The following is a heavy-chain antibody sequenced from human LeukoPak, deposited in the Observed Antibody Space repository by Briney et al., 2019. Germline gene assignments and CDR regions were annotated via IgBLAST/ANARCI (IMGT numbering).Heavy chain of an antibody. D-gene: IGHD6-19*01. J-gene: IGHJ3*02. CDR1: GFSFSSYE. Sequence: HTGGPLRLSCAASGFSFSSYEMNWVRQAPGKGLEWVSYISGSGTTIYYADSVKGRFTISRDNAENSLYLQMNSLRAEDTAVYYCARDATTHTIGWYYDAFDIWGHGTMVTVSS. V-gene: IGHV3-48*03. CDR2: ISGSGTTI. CDR3: ARDATTHTIGWYYDAFDI.